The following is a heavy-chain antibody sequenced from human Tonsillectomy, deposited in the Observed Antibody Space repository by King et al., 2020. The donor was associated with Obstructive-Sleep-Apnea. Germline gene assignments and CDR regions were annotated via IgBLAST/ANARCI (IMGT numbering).Heavy chain of an antibody. V-gene: IGHV4-4*02. J-gene: IGHJ6*02. CDR2: IYHSGST. D-gene: IGHD3-10*01. CDR3: ARDKIRRFGELLGLDYYYYGMDV. CDR1: GGSISSSHW. Sequence: HVQLQESGPGLVKPSGTLSLTCAVSGGSISSSHWWSWVRQPPGKGLEWVWGIYHSGSTNYNPSLQSLVTISVDKSNNQFSLKLSSVTAADTAVYYCARDKIRRFGELLGLDYYYYGMDVWGQGTTVTVSS.